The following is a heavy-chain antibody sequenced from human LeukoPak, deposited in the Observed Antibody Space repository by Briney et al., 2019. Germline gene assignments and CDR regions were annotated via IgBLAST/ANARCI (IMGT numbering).Heavy chain of an antibody. CDR3: ARHVGFITMVRGVINNNWFDP. CDR1: GGSISSSSYY. CDR2: IYYSGSS. Sequence: SETLSLTCTVSGGSISSSSYYWGWIRQPPGKGLEWIGSIYYSGSSYYNPSLKSRVTISVDTSKKQFSLKLSSVTAADTAVYYCARHVGFITMVRGVINNNWFDPWGQGTLVTVSS. D-gene: IGHD3-10*01. J-gene: IGHJ5*02. V-gene: IGHV4-39*01.